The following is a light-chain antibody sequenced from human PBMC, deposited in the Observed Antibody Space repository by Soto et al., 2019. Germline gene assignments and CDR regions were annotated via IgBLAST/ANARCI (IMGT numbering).Light chain of an antibody. J-gene: IGKJ4*01. CDR3: QHRINWPLT. V-gene: IGKV3-11*01. Sequence: EIVLTQSPATLSLSPGERVILSCRASQSVSSYLNWYQQKPGQAPRLLIYDASNRATGIPARFSGSGSGTDFTLTISSLEPEDVAVYYCQHRINWPLTFGGGTKLEIK. CDR2: DAS. CDR1: QSVSSY.